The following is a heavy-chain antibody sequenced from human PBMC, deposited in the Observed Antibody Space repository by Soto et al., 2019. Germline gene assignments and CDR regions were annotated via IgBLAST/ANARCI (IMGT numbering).Heavy chain of an antibody. D-gene: IGHD3-10*01. Sequence: GGSLRLSCAASGFTFSSYAMSWVRQAPGKGLEWVSAISGSGGSTYYADSVKGRFTISRDNSKNTLYLQMNSLRAEDTAVYYCALDYYGSGSYYNDKIVDYWGQGTLVTVSS. CDR1: GFTFSSYA. CDR2: ISGSGGST. V-gene: IGHV3-23*01. CDR3: ALDYYGSGSYYNDKIVDY. J-gene: IGHJ4*02.